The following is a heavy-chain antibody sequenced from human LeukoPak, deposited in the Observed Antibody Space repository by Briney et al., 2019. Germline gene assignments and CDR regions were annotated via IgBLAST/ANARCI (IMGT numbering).Heavy chain of an antibody. CDR2: LYSGGTT. D-gene: IGHD7-27*01. V-gene: IGHV3-53*01. CDR1: GFTVSTYY. CDR3: ARHRGLKWGQFDY. Sequence: PGGSLRLSCAASGFTVSTYYMARVRQAPGKGLEWVSLLYSGGTTYYADSVKGRFTISRDKSNNTLLLQMNNLRAEDTAVYFCARHRGLKWGQFDYWGQGALVSVSS. J-gene: IGHJ4*02.